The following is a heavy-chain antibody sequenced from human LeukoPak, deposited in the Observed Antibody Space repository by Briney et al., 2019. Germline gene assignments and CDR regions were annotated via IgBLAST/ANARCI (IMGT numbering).Heavy chain of an antibody. CDR2: ISGSGGST. Sequence: PGGSLRLSCAASGFTFSSYAMSWVRQAPGKGLEWVSAISGSGGSTYYADSVKGRFTISRDNSKNTLYLQMNSLRAEDTAVYYCARGEVTIFGSPSDGMDVWGQGTTVTVSS. D-gene: IGHD3-3*01. V-gene: IGHV3-23*01. CDR3: ARGEVTIFGSPSDGMDV. CDR1: GFTFSSYA. J-gene: IGHJ6*02.